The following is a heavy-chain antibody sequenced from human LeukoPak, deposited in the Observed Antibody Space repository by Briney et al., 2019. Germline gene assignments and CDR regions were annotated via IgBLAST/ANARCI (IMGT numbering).Heavy chain of an antibody. Sequence: GGSLRLSCAASGFTFSSYSMNWVRQAPGKGLEWVSYISSSSSTIYYADSVKGRFTISRDNAKNSLYLQMNSLRAEDTAVYYCARPKKASDYYDSSGYYRDFDYWGQGTLSPSPQ. CDR1: GFTFSSYS. CDR2: ISSSSSTI. J-gene: IGHJ4*02. CDR3: ARPKKASDYYDSSGYYRDFDY. D-gene: IGHD3-22*01. V-gene: IGHV3-48*01.